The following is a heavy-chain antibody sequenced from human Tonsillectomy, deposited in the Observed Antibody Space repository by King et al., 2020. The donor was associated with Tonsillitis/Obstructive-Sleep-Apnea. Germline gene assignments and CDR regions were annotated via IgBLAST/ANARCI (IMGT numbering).Heavy chain of an antibody. CDR3: ARDRGAGTHAY. Sequence: VQLVESGGGLVQPGGSLRLSCAASGFTFSSYGMSWVRQAPGKGREWVSNIKRSGSDKNKVDSVKGRFTTSRDNAKNSLYLQMNSLRAEDTAVYYCARDRGAGTHAYWGQGTLVTASS. D-gene: IGHD6-13*01. CDR2: IKRSGSDK. J-gene: IGHJ4*02. V-gene: IGHV3-7*01. CDR1: GFTFSSYG.